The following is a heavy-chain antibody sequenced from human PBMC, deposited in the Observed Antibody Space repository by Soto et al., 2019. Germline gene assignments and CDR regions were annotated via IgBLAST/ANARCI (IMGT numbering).Heavy chain of an antibody. J-gene: IGHJ6*02. CDR1: GGSISSYY. CDR3: ARDIAVAGERYYYYGMDV. CDR2: IYTSGST. V-gene: IGHV4-4*07. Sequence: QVQLQESGPGLVKPSETLSFTCTVSGGSISSYYWSWIRQPAGKGLEWIGRIYTSGSTNYNPSLKSRVTMSVDTSKNQFSLKLSSVTAADTAVYYCARDIAVAGERYYYYGMDVWGQGTTVTVSS. D-gene: IGHD6-19*01.